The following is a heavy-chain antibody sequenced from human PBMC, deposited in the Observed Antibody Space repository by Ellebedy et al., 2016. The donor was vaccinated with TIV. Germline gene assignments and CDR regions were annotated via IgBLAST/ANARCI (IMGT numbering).Heavy chain of an antibody. J-gene: IGHJ5*02. CDR3: AREQWVNWFVP. D-gene: IGHD6-19*01. V-gene: IGHV6-1*01. Sequence: SQTLSLTCVISGDSVSSDFAAWTWIRQSPSRGLEWLGRTYYRSKWFNDYAVSVNGRITIKADTSKNQFSLPLKSVSPEDTAVYYCAREQWVNWFVPWGQGTLVTVSS. CDR2: TYYRSKWFN. CDR1: GDSVSSDFAA.